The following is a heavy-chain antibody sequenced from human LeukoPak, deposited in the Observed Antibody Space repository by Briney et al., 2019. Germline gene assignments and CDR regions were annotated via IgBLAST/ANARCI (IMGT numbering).Heavy chain of an antibody. D-gene: IGHD1-26*01. CDR3: ARRSGTYHAFDI. CDR2: IYNSGST. CDR1: GGTLSTYY. Sequence: SETLSLTCTVSGGTLSTYYWSWIRQPPGKGLEWIGYIYNSGSTNYSPSLRSRVTISVDTSKNQFSLKLSSVTAADTAVYYCARRSGTYHAFDIWGQGTMVTVSS. J-gene: IGHJ3*02. V-gene: IGHV4-59*08.